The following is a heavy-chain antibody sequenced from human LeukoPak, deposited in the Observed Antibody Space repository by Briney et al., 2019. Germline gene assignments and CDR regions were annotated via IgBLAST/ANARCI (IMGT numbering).Heavy chain of an antibody. CDR2: INDSGST. CDR3: ARAGRGTSCRALDY. J-gene: IGHJ4*02. D-gene: IGHD1-1*01. Sequence: PSETLSLTCAISGGSFTDYYWSWIRQPPGKGLEWIGDINDSGSTNSSPSLKSRVVISLDTSKSQLSLKLSPVTAADTATYFCARAGRGTSCRALDYWGQGTLVTVSS. V-gene: IGHV4-34*01. CDR1: GGSFTDYY.